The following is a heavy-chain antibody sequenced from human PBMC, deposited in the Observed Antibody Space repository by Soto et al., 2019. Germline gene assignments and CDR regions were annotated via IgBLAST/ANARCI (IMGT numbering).Heavy chain of an antibody. CDR1: VFSLSDYG. J-gene: IGHJ4*02. V-gene: IGHV3-30*18. CDR2: ISYDGRNK. D-gene: IGHD3-22*01. CDR3: AKSNRGAYDTPDF. Sequence: GWSLRLSCASSVFSLSDYGMHWVRQPPGKGLEWVADISYDGRNKYYTDSVRGRFTISRDISKGTLYLQMNSLRPEDTAVYYCAKSNRGAYDTPDFWGQGTPVTVSS.